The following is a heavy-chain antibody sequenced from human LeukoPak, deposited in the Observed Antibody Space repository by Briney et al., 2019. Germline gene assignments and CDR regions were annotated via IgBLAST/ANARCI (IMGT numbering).Heavy chain of an antibody. CDR2: MNPNSGNT. J-gene: IGHJ6*03. V-gene: IGHV1-8*01. Sequence: ASVKVSCKASGYTFTSYDINWVRQATGQGLEWMGWMNPNSGNTGYAQKFQGRVTMTRNTSISTAYMELSSLRAEDTAVYYCAKGNGIDWDAKDYYYYYMDVWGKGTTVTVSS. CDR1: GYTFTSYD. CDR3: AKGNGIDWDAKDYYYYYMDV. D-gene: IGHD2-8*01.